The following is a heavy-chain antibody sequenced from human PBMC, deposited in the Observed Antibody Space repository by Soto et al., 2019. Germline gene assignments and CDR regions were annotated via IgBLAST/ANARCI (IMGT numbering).Heavy chain of an antibody. CDR1: GASISNTGFY. Sequence: QVQLQESGPGLVKPSETLSLTATVSGASISNTGFYWSWIQQPPGKGLEWIGYIYSSGSTTYNSSLKSRVTISLDTSKNQVSLNLTSVTAADTAMYYCARTTGSRSLDVWGHGTMVSVSS. V-gene: IGHV4-61*08. CDR3: ARTTGSRSLDV. J-gene: IGHJ3*01. D-gene: IGHD3-9*01. CDR2: IYSSGST.